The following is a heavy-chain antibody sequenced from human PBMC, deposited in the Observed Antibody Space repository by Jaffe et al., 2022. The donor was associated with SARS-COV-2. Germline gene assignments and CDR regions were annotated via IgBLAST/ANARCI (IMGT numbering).Heavy chain of an antibody. J-gene: IGHJ1*01. V-gene: IGHV4-59*01. Sequence: QVQLQESGPGLVKPSETLSLTCTVSSGSISSYYWSWIRQPPGKGLEWIGYMFHSGSSNYNPSLKSRVTISVDTSKNQFSLKLSSVTAADTAVYYCATWRSSSWYSYFQHWGQGTPVTVSS. CDR1: SGSISSYY. CDR3: ATWRSSSWYSYFQH. D-gene: IGHD6-13*01. CDR2: MFHSGSS.